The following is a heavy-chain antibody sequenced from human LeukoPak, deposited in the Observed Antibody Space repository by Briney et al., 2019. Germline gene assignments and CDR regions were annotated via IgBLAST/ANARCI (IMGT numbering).Heavy chain of an antibody. CDR1: GGTFSSYA. J-gene: IGHJ4*02. CDR2: IIPIFGTA. D-gene: IGHD2-21*02. Sequence: GASVKVSCKASGGTFSSYAISWVRQAPGQGLEWMGGIIPIFGTADYAQKFQGRVTITVGESTSTAYMDLSSLRSDDTAVYYCARSHLSKMGLPSDYWGQGTLVTVSS. V-gene: IGHV1-69*13. CDR3: ARSHLSKMGLPSDY.